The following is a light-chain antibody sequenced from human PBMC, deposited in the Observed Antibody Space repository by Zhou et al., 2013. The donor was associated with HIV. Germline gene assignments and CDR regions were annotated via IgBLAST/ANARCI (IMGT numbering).Light chain of an antibody. V-gene: IGKV1-13*02. CDR2: DAS. Sequence: AIRLTQSPSSLSASVGDRVTITCRSSQGISSALAWYQHKPGKGPNLLISDASTLESGVPSRFSGRGSGRDFTLTISGLRPEDFATYYCQQCDSYPFTFGPGTTVDI. CDR1: QGISSA. J-gene: IGKJ3*01. CDR3: QQCDSYPFT.